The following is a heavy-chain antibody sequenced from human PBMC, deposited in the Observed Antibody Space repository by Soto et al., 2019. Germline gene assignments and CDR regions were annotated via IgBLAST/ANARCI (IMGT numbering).Heavy chain of an antibody. D-gene: IGHD2-15*01. CDR3: AREFRGYCSGGSCYSGAFDI. CDR1: GYTFTSYY. J-gene: IGHJ3*02. Sequence: QVQLVQSGAEVKKPGASVKVSCKASGYTFTSYYMHWVRQAPGQGLEWMGIINPSGGSTSYAQKFQGRVTVTRDTSTSTVYMERSSLRSEDAAVYYCAREFRGYCSGGSCYSGAFDIWGQGPMVTVSS. V-gene: IGHV1-46*03. CDR2: INPSGGST.